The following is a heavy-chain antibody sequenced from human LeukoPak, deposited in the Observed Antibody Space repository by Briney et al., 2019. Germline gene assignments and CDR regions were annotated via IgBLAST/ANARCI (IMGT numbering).Heavy chain of an antibody. CDR2: IYYSGST. Sequence: PSETLSLTCTVSGGSISSYYWSWIRQPPGKGLEWIGYIYYSGSTNYNPSLKSRVTISVDASKNQFSLKLSSVTAADTAVYYCARQRGGKGKYYFAYWGQGTLVTVSS. J-gene: IGHJ4*02. CDR3: ARQRGGKGKYYFAY. D-gene: IGHD4-23*01. V-gene: IGHV4-59*08. CDR1: GGSISSYY.